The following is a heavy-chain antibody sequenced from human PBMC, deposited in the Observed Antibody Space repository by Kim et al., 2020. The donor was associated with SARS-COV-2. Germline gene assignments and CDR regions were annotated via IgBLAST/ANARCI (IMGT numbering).Heavy chain of an antibody. CDR1: GFTFNTYT. V-gene: IGHV3-21*01. CDR2: ISSSSRYI. CDR3: ARDLQPDSYTSSGYVENFHH. J-gene: IGHJ1*01. Sequence: GSLRLSCGASGFTFNTYTMNWVRQAPGKGLEWVSSISSSSRYIYYANSVKGRFTISRDNAKNSLYLQMSSLRAEDTAVYYCARDLQPDSYTSSGYVENFHHWGQGTLVTVSS. D-gene: IGHD6-13*01.